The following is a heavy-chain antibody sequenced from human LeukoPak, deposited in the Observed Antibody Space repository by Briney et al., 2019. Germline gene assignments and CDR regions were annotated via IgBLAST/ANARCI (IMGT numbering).Heavy chain of an antibody. D-gene: IGHD2-8*01. CDR2: ISSSGGTI. CDR3: ARVSASYFDY. V-gene: IGHV3-48*03. J-gene: IGHJ4*02. Sequence: PGGSLRLSCAASGFTFSNYEMNWVRQAPGKGLEGVSYISSSGGTIYYADSVKGRFTISRDNAKHSLYLQINSLRAEDTAVYYCARVSASYFDYWGQGTLVTVSS. CDR1: GFTFSNYE.